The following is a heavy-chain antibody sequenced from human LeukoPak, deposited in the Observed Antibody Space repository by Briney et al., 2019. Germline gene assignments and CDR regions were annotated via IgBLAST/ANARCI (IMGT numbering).Heavy chain of an antibody. J-gene: IGHJ4*02. V-gene: IGHV3-74*01. CDR1: GFTFSSYG. CDR3: ARALSGSYWGSFDY. Sequence: GGSLRLSCAASGFTFSSYGMSWVRQAPGKGLVWVSRINSDGSSTSYADSVRGRFTIARDNAKNTLYLQMNSLRAEDTAVYHCARALSGSYWGSFDYWGQGTLVTVSS. D-gene: IGHD1-26*01. CDR2: INSDGSST.